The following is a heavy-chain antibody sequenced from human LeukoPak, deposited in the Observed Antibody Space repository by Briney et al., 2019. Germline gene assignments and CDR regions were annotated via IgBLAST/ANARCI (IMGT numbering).Heavy chain of an antibody. CDR1: GFTFSSYA. Sequence: PGGSLRLSCAASGFTFSSYAMSWVRRAPGKGLEWVSGISGSGGSTYYADSVKGRFTISRDNSKNTLYLQMNSLRAEDTALYFCAKLIVASDYWGQGTLVTVSS. D-gene: IGHD2/OR15-2a*01. J-gene: IGHJ4*02. CDR3: AKLIVASDY. CDR2: ISGSGGST. V-gene: IGHV3-23*01.